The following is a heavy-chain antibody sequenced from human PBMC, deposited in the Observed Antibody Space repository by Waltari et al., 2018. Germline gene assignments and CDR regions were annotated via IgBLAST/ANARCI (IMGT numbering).Heavy chain of an antibody. CDR1: GGSFSGYY. CDR2: INHSGST. V-gene: IGHV4-34*01. Sequence: QVQLQQWGAGLLKPSETLSLTCAVYGGSFSGYYGTCNRQLPGKGLEWIGEINHSGSTNYNPSLKSRVTISVDTSKNQFSLKLSSVTAADTAVYYCARLKYYDILTGYYKTGHDYWGQGTLVTVSS. CDR3: ARLKYYDILTGYYKTGHDY. J-gene: IGHJ4*02. D-gene: IGHD3-9*01.